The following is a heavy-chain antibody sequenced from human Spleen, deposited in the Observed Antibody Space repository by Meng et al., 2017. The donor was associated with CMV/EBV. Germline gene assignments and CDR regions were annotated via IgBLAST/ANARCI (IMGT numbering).Heavy chain of an antibody. J-gene: IGHJ4*02. Sequence: LSLTCAVYGGSFSGYYWSWIRQPPGQGLEWIGEINHSGSTNYHPSLKSRVTISVDTSKNQFSLKLSSVTAADTAVYYCARGRGGVLDYWDQGTLVTVSS. D-gene: IGHD3-16*01. CDR3: ARGRGGVLDY. CDR2: INHSGST. V-gene: IGHV4-34*01. CDR1: GGSFSGYY.